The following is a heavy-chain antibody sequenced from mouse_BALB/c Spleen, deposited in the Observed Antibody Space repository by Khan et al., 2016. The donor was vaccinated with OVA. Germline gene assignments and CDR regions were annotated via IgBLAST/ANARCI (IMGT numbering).Heavy chain of an antibody. CDR3: AKGYYFVAS. D-gene: IGHD1-1*01. J-gene: IGHJ3*01. CDR2: VNPNTDNI. V-gene: IGHV1-26*01. CDR1: GYSFTLYY. Sequence: VQLQQSGPDLVKPGASVKMSCKASGYSFTLYYMSWVKQSHGKSLEWIGRVNPNTDNINYNQEFKGKAILTVDKSSNTAYMELRSLTSEDSAVYFCAKGYYFVASWGQGTLVTVSA.